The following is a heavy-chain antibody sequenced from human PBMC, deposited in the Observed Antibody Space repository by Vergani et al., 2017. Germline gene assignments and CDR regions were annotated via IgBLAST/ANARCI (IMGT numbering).Heavy chain of an antibody. Sequence: QVQLQESGPGLVKPSETLSLTCTVSGGSISSYYWSWIRQPPGKGLEWIGYIYYSGSTNYNPSLKSRVTISVDTSKNLFSLKLSSATAADTAVYYCARAVGYYDILTGYYSYAFDIWGQGTMVTVSS. CDR1: GGSISSYY. V-gene: IGHV4-59*01. D-gene: IGHD3-9*01. CDR2: IYYSGST. CDR3: ARAVGYYDILTGYYSYAFDI. J-gene: IGHJ3*02.